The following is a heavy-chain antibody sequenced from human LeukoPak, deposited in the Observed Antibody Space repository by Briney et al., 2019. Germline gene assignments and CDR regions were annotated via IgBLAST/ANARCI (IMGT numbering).Heavy chain of an antibody. D-gene: IGHD1-26*01. V-gene: IGHV3-21*01. Sequence: PGGSLRLSCAASGFTFSSYNMNWVRQAPGKGLEWVSSISSSSSYIYYADSMKGRFTIFRDNAKNSLYLQMNSLRAEDTAIYYCARDLSVGAKPDLGFDYWGQGTLVTVSS. CDR2: ISSSSSYI. J-gene: IGHJ4*02. CDR1: GFTFSSYN. CDR3: ARDLSVGAKPDLGFDY.